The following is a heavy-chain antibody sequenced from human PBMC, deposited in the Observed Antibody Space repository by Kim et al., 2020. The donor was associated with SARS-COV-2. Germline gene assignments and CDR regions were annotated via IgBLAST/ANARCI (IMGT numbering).Heavy chain of an antibody. D-gene: IGHD2-2*01. J-gene: IGHJ3*02. CDR1: GGSFSGYY. V-gene: IGHV4-34*01. CDR3: ARGWGYCSSTSCYADASD. CDR2: INHSGST. Sequence: SETLSLTCAVYGGSFSGYYWSWIRQPPGKGLEWIGEINHSGSTNYNPSLKSRVTISVDTSKNQFSLKLSSVTAADTAVYYCARGWGYCSSTSCYADASD.